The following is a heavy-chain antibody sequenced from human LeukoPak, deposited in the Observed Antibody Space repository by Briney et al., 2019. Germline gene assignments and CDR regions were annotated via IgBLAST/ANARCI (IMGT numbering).Heavy chain of an antibody. J-gene: IGHJ4*02. V-gene: IGHV3-43*02. Sequence: GGSLSLSCAASGFTFDDYAMHWVRHAPGKGLEWVSLISGDGGSTYYADSVKGRFNISRDNSKNSLYLQMNSLRTEDTALYYCAKGQQRYYYDSSGYTFDYWGQGTLVTVSS. CDR1: GFTFDDYA. CDR3: AKGQQRYYYDSSGYTFDY. CDR2: ISGDGGST. D-gene: IGHD3-22*01.